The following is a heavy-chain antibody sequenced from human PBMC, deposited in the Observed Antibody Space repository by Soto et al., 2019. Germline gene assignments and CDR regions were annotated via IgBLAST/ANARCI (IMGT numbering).Heavy chain of an antibody. J-gene: IGHJ4*02. CDR2: IRSKVNTYAT. Sequence: VQLVESGGGLVQPGGSLKLSCAASGFTFSDSAMHWVRQASGKGPEWVGRIRSKVNTYATAYAASVKGRFTISRDDSMNTAYLQMNSLTTEDTAVYYCTRRRDWTAMDPLDYWGQGTLVTVSS. CDR3: TRRRDWTAMDPLDY. D-gene: IGHD5-18*01. V-gene: IGHV3-73*02. CDR1: GFTFSDSA.